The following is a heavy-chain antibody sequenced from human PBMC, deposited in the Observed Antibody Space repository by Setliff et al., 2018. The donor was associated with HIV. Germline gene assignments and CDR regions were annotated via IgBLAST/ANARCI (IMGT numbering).Heavy chain of an antibody. D-gene: IGHD3-22*01. CDR3: ARTNNNYYYDTSDYFAGYYFDS. CDR1: GFNFDAYA. V-gene: IGHV3-30*04. Sequence: PGGSLRLSCAASGFNFDAYAMHWVRQSPGKGPEWVALISYDGSKQYYRDSVKGRFTISRDNAKNSLFLQMNSLRAEDTAVYYCARTNNNYYYDTSDYFAGYYFDSWGQGTLVTVSS. CDR2: ISYDGSKQ. J-gene: IGHJ4*02.